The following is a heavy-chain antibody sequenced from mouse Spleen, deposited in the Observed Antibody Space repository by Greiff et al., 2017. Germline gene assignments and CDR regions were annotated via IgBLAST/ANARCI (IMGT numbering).Heavy chain of an antibody. Sequence: VQLVESGPGLVQPSQSLSITCTVSGFALTSYGVHWVRQSPGKGLEWLGVIWSGGSTDYNAAFISRLSISKDNSKGQVFFKMNSLQADDTAIYYCARNDGNYWYFDVWGAGTTVTVSS. V-gene: IGHV2-2*01. J-gene: IGHJ1*01. CDR2: IWSGGST. CDR1: GFALTSYG. D-gene: IGHD2-1*01. CDR3: ARNDGNYWYFDV.